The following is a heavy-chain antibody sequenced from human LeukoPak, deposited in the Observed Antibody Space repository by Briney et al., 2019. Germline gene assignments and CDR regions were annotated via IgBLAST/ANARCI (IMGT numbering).Heavy chain of an antibody. Sequence: PGGSLRLSCAASGFTFSSYIMNWVRQAPGKGLEWVSYISSSGSTIYYADSVKGRFTISRDNAKNSLYLQMNSLRAEDTAVYYCARSREWLPIDYWGQGTLVTVSS. CDR3: ARSREWLPIDY. CDR1: GFTFSSYI. CDR2: ISSSGSTI. J-gene: IGHJ4*02. V-gene: IGHV3-48*04. D-gene: IGHD3-3*01.